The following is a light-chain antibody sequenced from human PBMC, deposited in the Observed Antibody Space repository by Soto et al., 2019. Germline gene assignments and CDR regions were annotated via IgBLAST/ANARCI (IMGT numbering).Light chain of an antibody. CDR2: GAS. CDR3: QQYGSSPYT. Sequence: EIVLTQSPGTLSLSPGERATLSCRASQSVSSSYLARYQQKPGQAPRLLIYGASSRATGIPDRFSGSGSGTDFTLTISRLEPEDFAVYYCQQYGSSPYTFGQGTKVDTK. CDR1: QSVSSSY. V-gene: IGKV3-20*01. J-gene: IGKJ2*01.